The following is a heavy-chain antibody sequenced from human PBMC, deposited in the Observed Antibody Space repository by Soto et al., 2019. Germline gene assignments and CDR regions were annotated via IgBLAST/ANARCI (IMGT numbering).Heavy chain of an antibody. CDR2: INAGNGNT. CDR1: GYTFTSYA. CDR3: ARAEGAAGKGGLYYYGMDV. V-gene: IGHV1-3*01. Sequence: QVQLVQSGAEVKKPGASVKVSCKASGYTFTSYAMHWVRQAPGQRLEWMGWINAGNGNTKYSQKFQGRVTITRDTSASKAYMELSSLRSEDTAVYYCARAEGAAGKGGLYYYGMDVWGQGTTVTVSS. D-gene: IGHD6-13*01. J-gene: IGHJ6*02.